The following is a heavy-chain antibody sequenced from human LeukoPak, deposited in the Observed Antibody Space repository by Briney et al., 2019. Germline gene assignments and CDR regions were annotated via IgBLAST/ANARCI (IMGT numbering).Heavy chain of an antibody. CDR2: IIPIFGTA. Sequence: ASVKVSCKASGYTFSSYGISWVRQARQAPGQGLEWMGGIIPIFGTANYAQKFQGRVTITADESTSTAYMELSSLRSEDTAVYYCATADCSSTSCYGAHNWFDPWGQGTLVTVSS. CDR3: ATADCSSTSCYGAHNWFDP. J-gene: IGHJ5*02. V-gene: IGHV1-69*13. CDR1: GYTFSSYG. D-gene: IGHD2-2*01.